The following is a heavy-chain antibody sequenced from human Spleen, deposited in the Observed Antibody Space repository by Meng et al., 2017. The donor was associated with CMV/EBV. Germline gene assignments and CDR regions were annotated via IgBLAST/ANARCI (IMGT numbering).Heavy chain of an antibody. V-gene: IGHV4-34*01. CDR1: GGSFSGYS. CDR3: ARGKSIVVVQRTYYCGMDV. Sequence: SQTLSLTCAVYGGSFSGYSWSWIRQPPGKGLEWIGEINHSGSTTYNPSLKSRVTISVDTSKNQFSLKLSFVTAADTAVYYCARGKSIVVVQRTYYCGMDVWGQGTTVTVSS. J-gene: IGHJ6*02. CDR2: INHSGST. D-gene: IGHD2-2*01.